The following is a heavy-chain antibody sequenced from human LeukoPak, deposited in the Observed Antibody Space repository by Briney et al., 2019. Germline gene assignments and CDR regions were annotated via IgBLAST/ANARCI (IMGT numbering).Heavy chain of an antibody. V-gene: IGHV3-30*18. D-gene: IGHD2-21*01. CDR1: GFTFSSYG. CDR2: ISYDGSNK. Sequence: PGGSLRLSCAASGFTFSSYGMHWVRQAPGKGLEWVAVISYDGSNKYYADSVKGRFTISRDNSKNTLYPQMNSLRAEDTAVYYCAKDQSFGCGGDCSPLLPDYWGQGTLVTVSS. CDR3: AKDQSFGCGGDCSPLLPDY. J-gene: IGHJ4*02.